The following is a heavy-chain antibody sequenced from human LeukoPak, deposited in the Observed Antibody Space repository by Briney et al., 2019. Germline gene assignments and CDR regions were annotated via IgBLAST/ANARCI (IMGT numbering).Heavy chain of an antibody. CDR1: GDSFSSNSAA. V-gene: IGHV6-1*01. D-gene: IGHD3-10*01. Sequence: SQTLSLTCAVSGDSFSSNSAAWIWLRQSPSRGLEWLGRTYYRSKWYSEYAVSVRGRTTINPDTSKNQFSLQLKSVTPEDTAVYYCARTGGHFDYWGQGTLVTVSS. J-gene: IGHJ4*02. CDR3: ARTGGHFDY. CDR2: TYYRSKWYS.